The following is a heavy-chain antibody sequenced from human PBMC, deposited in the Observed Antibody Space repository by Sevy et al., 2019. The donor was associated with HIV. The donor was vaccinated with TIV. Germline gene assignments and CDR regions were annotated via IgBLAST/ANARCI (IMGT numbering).Heavy chain of an antibody. CDR3: ARALADWGSFHYSS. D-gene: IGHD3-16*02. CDR1: GFTFATYW. J-gene: IGHJ4*02. CDR2: IKQDGTDK. V-gene: IGHV3-7*04. Sequence: GGSLRLSCAASGFTFATYWMTWVRQAPGKGLEWVAYIKQDGTDKYYVHSVRGRFAISRDNAKNSLYLHMSGLRAEDTAVYYWARALADWGSFHYSSWGRGTLVTVSS.